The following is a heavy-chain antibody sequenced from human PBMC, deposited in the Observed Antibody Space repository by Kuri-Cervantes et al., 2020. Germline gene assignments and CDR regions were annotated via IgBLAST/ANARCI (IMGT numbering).Heavy chain of an antibody. Sequence: LRLSCAVSGYSISSSNWWGWIRQPPGKGLEWIGSIYYSGSTYYNPSLKSRVTISVDTSKNQFSLNLSSVTAADTAVYYCAREGYYWGQGTLVTVSS. CDR1: GYSISSSNW. CDR3: AREGYY. CDR2: IYYSGST. J-gene: IGHJ4*02. V-gene: IGHV4-28*03.